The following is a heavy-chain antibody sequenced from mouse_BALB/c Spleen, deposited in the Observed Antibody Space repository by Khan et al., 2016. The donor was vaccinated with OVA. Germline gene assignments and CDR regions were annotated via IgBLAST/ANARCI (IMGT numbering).Heavy chain of an antibody. CDR2: INYSGST. D-gene: IGHD1-1*01. J-gene: IGHJ1*01. Sequence: EVQLQESGPSLVNPSQTLSLTCSVSGDSITSGYWNWIRKFPGNKLEYMGYINYSGSTYYNPSLKSRISITRDTSKNQYYLQLISVTTEDTATYYCASNYYGSSFWYFDDWGAGTTDTVSS. CDR3: ASNYYGSSFWYFDD. V-gene: IGHV3-8*02. CDR1: GDSITSGY.